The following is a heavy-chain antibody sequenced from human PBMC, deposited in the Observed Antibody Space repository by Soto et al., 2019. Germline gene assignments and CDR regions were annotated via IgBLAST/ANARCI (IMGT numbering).Heavy chain of an antibody. J-gene: IGHJ5*02. V-gene: IGHV1-46*01. CDR2: INPSGGST. CDR3: ARGYVVVPAASWFDP. CDR1: GYTFTSYC. D-gene: IGHD2-2*01. Sequence: ASVKVSCMASGYTFTSYCMHWVRQAPGQGLEWMGIINPSGGSTSYAQKFQGRVTMTRDTSTSTVYMELSSLRSEDTAVYHCARGYVVVPAASWFDPWGQGPLDTVSS.